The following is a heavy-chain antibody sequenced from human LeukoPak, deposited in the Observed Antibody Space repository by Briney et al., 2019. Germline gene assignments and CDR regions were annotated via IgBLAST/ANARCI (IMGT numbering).Heavy chain of an antibody. CDR3: ARERRDCSSTSCQLDY. CDR1: GGSISSSSYY. D-gene: IGHD2-2*01. Sequence: PSETLSPTCTVSGGSISSSSYYWGWIRQPPGKGLEWIGSIYYSGSTYYNPSLKSRVTISVDTSKNQFSLKLSSVTAADTAVYYCARERRDCSSTSCQLDYWGQGTLVTVSS. V-gene: IGHV4-39*07. J-gene: IGHJ4*02. CDR2: IYYSGST.